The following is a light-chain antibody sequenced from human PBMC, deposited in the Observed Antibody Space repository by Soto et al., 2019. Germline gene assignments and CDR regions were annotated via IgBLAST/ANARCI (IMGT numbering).Light chain of an antibody. J-gene: IGKJ5*01. Sequence: IQLTQSPSSLSASVGDRVNITCRASQGISSYLAWYQQKPGKAPKLLIYAASTLQSGVPSRFSGSGSGTDFTLTISSLQPEDFATYYCQELNSYPRTFGQGTRWRL. V-gene: IGKV1-9*01. CDR3: QELNSYPRT. CDR2: AAS. CDR1: QGISSY.